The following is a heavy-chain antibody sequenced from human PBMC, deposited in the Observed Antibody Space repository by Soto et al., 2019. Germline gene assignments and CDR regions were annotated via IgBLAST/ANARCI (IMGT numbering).Heavy chain of an antibody. Sequence: QVQLQESGPGLVKPSQTLSLTCTVSGVAVNGGDYYWTWIRQPPGKGLEWIGYIYYSGSTFYNPSLKSRVSISFDTSENQISRKLNTVTAADTAVYYCARETSHFDYWGQGTLVTVSS. J-gene: IGHJ4*02. CDR3: ARETSHFDY. V-gene: IGHV4-30-4*01. CDR2: IYYSGST. CDR1: GVAVNGGDYY.